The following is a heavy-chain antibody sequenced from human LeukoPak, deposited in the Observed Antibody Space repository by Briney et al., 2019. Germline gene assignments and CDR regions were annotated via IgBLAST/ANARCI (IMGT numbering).Heavy chain of an antibody. Sequence: PGGSLRLSCAASGFIFSTYEMNWVRQAPGKGLEWVSYISTRGATIYYADSVKGRFTISRDNAKNSLYLQMNSLRAEDTAVYYCARSVFCSSASCFGGWFDPWGQGTLVTVSS. CDR1: GFIFSTYE. CDR3: ARSVFCSSASCFGGWFDP. V-gene: IGHV3-48*03. J-gene: IGHJ5*02. D-gene: IGHD2-2*01. CDR2: ISTRGATI.